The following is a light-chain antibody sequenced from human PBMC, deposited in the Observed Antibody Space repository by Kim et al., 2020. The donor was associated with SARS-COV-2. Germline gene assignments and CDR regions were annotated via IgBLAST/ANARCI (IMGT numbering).Light chain of an antibody. V-gene: IGLV1-40*01. Sequence: RVNISCTGSSSNIGAGYDVHWYQQLPGTAPKLLIYGNSNRPSGVPDRFSGSKSGTSASLAITGLQAEDEADYYCQSYDSSLSAYVFGTGTKVTVL. CDR2: GNS. CDR1: SSNIGAGYD. J-gene: IGLJ1*01. CDR3: QSYDSSLSAYV.